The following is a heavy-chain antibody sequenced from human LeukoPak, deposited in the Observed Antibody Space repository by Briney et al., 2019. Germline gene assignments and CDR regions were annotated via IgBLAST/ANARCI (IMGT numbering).Heavy chain of an antibody. CDR2: IYPGDSDT. J-gene: IGHJ3*02. V-gene: IGHV5-51*01. CDR1: GYSFTSYW. Sequence: GESLKISYQGSGYSFTSYWIGWVRQMSGKGLEWMGLIYPGDSDTRYSPSFQGQVTISADKSISTAYLQWSSLKASDTAMYYCARPGTKDTFDIWGQGTMVTVST. CDR3: ARPGTKDTFDI. D-gene: IGHD1-14*01.